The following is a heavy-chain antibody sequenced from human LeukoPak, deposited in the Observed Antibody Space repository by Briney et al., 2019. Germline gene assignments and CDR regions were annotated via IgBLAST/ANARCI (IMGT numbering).Heavy chain of an antibody. J-gene: IGHJ5*02. CDR2: INPNSGGT. CDR1: GYTFTGYY. CDR3: ARDASSRSNWFDP. D-gene: IGHD6-6*01. Sequence: ASVKVSCKASGYTFTGYYMHWVRQAPGQGLEWMGWINPNSGGTNYAQKFQGRVTMTRDTSISTAYMELSRLRSDDTAVYYCARDASSRSNWFDPWGQGTLVTVSS. V-gene: IGHV1-2*02.